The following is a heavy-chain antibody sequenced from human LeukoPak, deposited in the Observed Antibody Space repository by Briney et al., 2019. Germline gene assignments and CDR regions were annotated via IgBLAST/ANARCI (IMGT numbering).Heavy chain of an antibody. Sequence: PSETLSLTCTVSGGSISSGGYYWSWIRQHPGKGLEWIGYIYYSGSTYYNPSLKSRVTISVDTSKNQFSLKLSSVTAADTAVYYCARDWGSGYVFDYGGKGTLVTVSS. V-gene: IGHV4-31*03. CDR2: IYYSGST. CDR1: GGSISSGGYY. CDR3: ARDWGSGYVFDY. J-gene: IGHJ4*02. D-gene: IGHD5-12*01.